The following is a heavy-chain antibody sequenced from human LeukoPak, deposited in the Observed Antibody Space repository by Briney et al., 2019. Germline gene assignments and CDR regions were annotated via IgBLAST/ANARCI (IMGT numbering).Heavy chain of an antibody. CDR3: HCSGWYNAFDI. CDR2: IIPIFGTA. CDR1: GGTFSSYA. Sequence: GASVKVSCKASGGTFSSYAISWVRQAPGQGLEWMGGIIPIFGTANYAQKFQGRVTMTRDTSISTAYMELSRLRSDDTAVYYCHCSGWYNAFDIWGQGTMVTVSS. V-gene: IGHV1-69*05. J-gene: IGHJ3*02. D-gene: IGHD6-19*01.